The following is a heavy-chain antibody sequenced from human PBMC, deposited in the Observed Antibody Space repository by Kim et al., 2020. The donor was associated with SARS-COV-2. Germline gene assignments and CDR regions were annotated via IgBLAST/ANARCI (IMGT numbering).Heavy chain of an antibody. Sequence: ASVKVSCKASGYTFTSYDINWVRQATGQGLEWMGWMNPNSGNTGYAQKFQGRVTMTRNTSISTAYMELSSLRSEDTAVYYCARGLVVTMIENADAFDIWGQGTMVTVSS. CDR3: ARGLVVTMIENADAFDI. J-gene: IGHJ3*02. D-gene: IGHD3-22*01. CDR1: GYTFTSYD. CDR2: MNPNSGNT. V-gene: IGHV1-8*01.